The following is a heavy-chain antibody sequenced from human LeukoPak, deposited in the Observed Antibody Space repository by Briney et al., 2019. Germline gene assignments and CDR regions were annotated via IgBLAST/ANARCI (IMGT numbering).Heavy chain of an antibody. V-gene: IGHV3-23*01. D-gene: IGHD4-17*01. CDR1: GFTFGSYA. CDR3: ARGARTVTAPFDY. Sequence: PGGSLRLSCVASGFTFGSYAMSWGRQAPGKGLEWVSVISSGGNTYFADSVKGRFTISRDNSENTLYLQMNSLRAEDSAVYYCARGARTVTAPFDYWGQGTLVTVSS. CDR2: ISSGGNT. J-gene: IGHJ4*02.